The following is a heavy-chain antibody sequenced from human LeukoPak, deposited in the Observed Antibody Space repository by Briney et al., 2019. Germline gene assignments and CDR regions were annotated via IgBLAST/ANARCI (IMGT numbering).Heavy chain of an antibody. CDR2: INHSGST. CDR1: GGSFSGYY. D-gene: IGHD5-12*01. CDR3: ARSMATIGCIGY. J-gene: IGHJ4*02. V-gene: IGHV4-34*01. Sequence: PLETLSLTCAVYGGSFSGYYWSWIRQPPGKGLEWIGEINHSGSTNYNPSLKSRVTISVDTSKNQFSLKLSSVTAADTAVYYCARSMATIGCIGYWGQGTLVTVSS.